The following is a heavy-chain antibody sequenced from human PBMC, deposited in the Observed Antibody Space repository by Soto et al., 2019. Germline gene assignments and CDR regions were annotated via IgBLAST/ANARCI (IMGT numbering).Heavy chain of an antibody. D-gene: IGHD2-2*01. CDR1: GFSLTTGKMG. Sequence: SGPTLVNPTETLTLTCTVSGFSLTTGKMGVSWIRQPPGKALEWLAHIFSDTERSYSTSLQGSLTISKDTSGSQVVLSMTNVDPVDTATYYCARMKVDAYQFYYAMDVWGQGTGVTVSS. CDR3: ARMKVDAYQFYYAMDV. CDR2: IFSDTER. J-gene: IGHJ6*02. V-gene: IGHV2-26*01.